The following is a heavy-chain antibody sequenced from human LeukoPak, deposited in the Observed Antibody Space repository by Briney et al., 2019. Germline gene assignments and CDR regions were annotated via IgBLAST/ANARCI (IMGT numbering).Heavy chain of an antibody. Sequence: ASVKVSCKASGYTFTSYGISWVRQAPGQGLEWMGWISAYNGNTNYAQKLQGRVTMTTDTSTSTAYMELRSLRSDDTAVYYCARGGRGGYDSSGYRDAFDVWGQGTMVTVSS. CDR2: ISAYNGNT. J-gene: IGHJ3*01. CDR3: ARGGRGGYDSSGYRDAFDV. D-gene: IGHD3-22*01. CDR1: GYTFTSYG. V-gene: IGHV1-18*01.